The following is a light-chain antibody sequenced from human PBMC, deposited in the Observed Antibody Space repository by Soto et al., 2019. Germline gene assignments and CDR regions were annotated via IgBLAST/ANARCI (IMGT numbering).Light chain of an antibody. Sequence: DIQMTQSPSTLSASVGDRVTITCRASQTISSWLAWYQQKPGKAPKLLIYAASTLESGVSSRFSGRGSGTEFTLTINSLQPEYFATYYCQQYKSYLRTFGQGTKVEIK. J-gene: IGKJ1*01. CDR1: QTISSW. V-gene: IGKV1-5*01. CDR3: QQYKSYLRT. CDR2: AAS.